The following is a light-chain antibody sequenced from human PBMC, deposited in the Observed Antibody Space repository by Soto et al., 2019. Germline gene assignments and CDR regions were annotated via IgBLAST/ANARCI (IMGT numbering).Light chain of an antibody. Sequence: QSVLTQPASVSGSPGQSLTISCTGTSSDVGGYNYVSWYQQHPGKAPKLMIYDVSNRPSGVSNRFSGSKSGNTASLTISGLQAEYEADYYCSSYTSSSTLYVFGTGTKVTVL. CDR1: SSDVGGYNY. J-gene: IGLJ1*01. CDR3: SSYTSSSTLYV. CDR2: DVS. V-gene: IGLV2-14*01.